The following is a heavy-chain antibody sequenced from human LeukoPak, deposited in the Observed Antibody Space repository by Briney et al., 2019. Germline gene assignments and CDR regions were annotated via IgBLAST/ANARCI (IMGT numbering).Heavy chain of an antibody. CDR3: ARRSGIAVAGAFDY. J-gene: IGHJ4*02. D-gene: IGHD6-19*01. Sequence: GGSLRLSCAASGFTFSNYAMRWVRQAPGKGREWVSGISGSGDSTYYADSVKGRCTNSRDNSKNTLYLQMNSLRAEDTAVYYCARRSGIAVAGAFDYWGQGTLVTVSS. CDR1: GFTFSNYA. CDR2: ISGSGDST. V-gene: IGHV3-23*01.